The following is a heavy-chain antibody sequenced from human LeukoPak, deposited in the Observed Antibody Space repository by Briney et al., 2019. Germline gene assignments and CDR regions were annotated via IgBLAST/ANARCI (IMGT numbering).Heavy chain of an antibody. CDR2: ISSSGSTI. CDR3: ARERWELLTD. CDR1: GFTFSSYE. Sequence: GGSLRLSCAASGFTFSSYEMNWVRQAPGKGLEWVSYISSSGSTIYYADPVKGRFTISRDNAKNSLYLQMNSLRAEDTAVYYCARERWELLTDWGQGTLVTVSS. D-gene: IGHD1-26*01. V-gene: IGHV3-48*03. J-gene: IGHJ4*02.